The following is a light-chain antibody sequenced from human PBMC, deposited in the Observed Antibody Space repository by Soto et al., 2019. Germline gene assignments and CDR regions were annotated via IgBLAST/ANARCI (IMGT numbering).Light chain of an antibody. CDR3: QQYYSFPFT. V-gene: IGKV4-1*01. CDR1: QSVLYNSNNKNY. CDR2: WAS. Sequence: DIVMTQSPDSLAVSLGERATINCKSSQSVLYNSNNKNYLAWYQQKPGQPPKLLIFWASTRESGVPDRFSVSGSETDFTLAISSLQAEDVAVYYCQQYYSFPFTFGGGTKVEI. J-gene: IGKJ4*01.